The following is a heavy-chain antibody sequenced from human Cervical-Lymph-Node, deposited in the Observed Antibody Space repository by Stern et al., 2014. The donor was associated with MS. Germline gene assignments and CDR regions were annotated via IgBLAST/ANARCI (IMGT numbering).Heavy chain of an antibody. CDR2: IFPRDSNT. CDR1: GYLFDDYW. V-gene: IGHV5-51*03. Sequence: EVQLVESGAEVKKPGESLKISCEASGYLFDDYWIGWVRQMSGRGLELVAIIFPRDSNTRYSPSVQGQVTISAAQSISTAYLQWSSLKASDTAMYYCARSPATRSGYDRFDYWGQGALVTVSS. J-gene: IGHJ4*02. CDR3: ARSPATRSGYDRFDY. D-gene: IGHD5-12*01.